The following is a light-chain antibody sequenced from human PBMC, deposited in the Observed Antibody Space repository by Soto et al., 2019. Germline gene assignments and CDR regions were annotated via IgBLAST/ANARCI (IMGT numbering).Light chain of an antibody. Sequence: EIVLTQSPGTLSLSPGERATLSCRASQSVDSKYLAWYQQKPGQAPRILIFAASSRATGIPDRFSGSGSGTEFTLTISRLEPGDFAVYYCQKYGYSSWTLGQGTKVEIK. CDR2: AAS. CDR1: QSVDSKY. J-gene: IGKJ1*01. V-gene: IGKV3-20*01. CDR3: QKYGYSSWT.